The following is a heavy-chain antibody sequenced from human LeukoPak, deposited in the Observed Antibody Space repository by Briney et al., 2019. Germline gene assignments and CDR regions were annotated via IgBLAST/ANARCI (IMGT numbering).Heavy chain of an antibody. D-gene: IGHD3-10*01. CDR3: AREFSYYGSGSSH. V-gene: IGHV3-7*01. CDR1: GFTFRSYW. Sequence: GGSLRLSCAASGFTFRSYWMSWVRQAPGKGLEWVANIKQDGSEKYYVDSVKGRFTISRDNAKNSLYLQMNSLRVEDTAVYYCAREFSYYGSGSSHWGQGTLVTVSS. CDR2: IKQDGSEK. J-gene: IGHJ4*02.